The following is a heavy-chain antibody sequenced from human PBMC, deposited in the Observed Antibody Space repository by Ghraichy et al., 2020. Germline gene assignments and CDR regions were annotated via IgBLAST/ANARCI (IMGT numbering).Heavy chain of an antibody. J-gene: IGHJ6*02. Sequence: SESLSLTCTVSGGSISSSSYYWGWIRQPPGKGLEWVGSVSYSGSTFYNPSLKSRVTTSVDTSKNQFSLKLTSVTAADTAVYYCARHVAGLRSAALYYYYYYGMDVWGQGTTVNVSS. CDR3: ARHVAGLRSAALYYYYYYGMDV. CDR2: VSYSGST. V-gene: IGHV4-39*01. D-gene: IGHD5/OR15-5a*01. CDR1: GGSISSSSYY.